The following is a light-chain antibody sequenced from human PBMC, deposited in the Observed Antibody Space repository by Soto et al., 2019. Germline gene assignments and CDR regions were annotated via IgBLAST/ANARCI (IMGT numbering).Light chain of an antibody. Sequence: DIQMTQSPSSLSASVGDRVTINCRASQTISSYLNWYQQKPGKAPKLLIYGASALQSEVPPRFSGSGSGPDSTPPIRVLQPEDFPPHTCQQSYNLPRPFGPGTKVDIK. CDR1: QTISSY. J-gene: IGKJ3*01. CDR3: QQSYNLPRP. V-gene: IGKV1-39*01. CDR2: GAS.